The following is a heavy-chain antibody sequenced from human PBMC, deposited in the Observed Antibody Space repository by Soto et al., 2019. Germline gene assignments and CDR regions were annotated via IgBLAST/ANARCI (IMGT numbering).Heavy chain of an antibody. CDR3: ARWDSVGAQYYYYGMDV. CDR1: GGTFSSYA. V-gene: IGHV1-69*01. Sequence: QVQLVQSGAEVTKPGSSVKVSCKASGGTFSSYAISWVRQAPGQGLEWMGGIIPIFGTANYAQKFQGRVTITADESTSTAYRELSSLRSEDTAVYYCARWDSVGAQYYYYGMDVWGQGTTVTVSS. CDR2: IIPIFGTA. J-gene: IGHJ6*02. D-gene: IGHD1-26*01.